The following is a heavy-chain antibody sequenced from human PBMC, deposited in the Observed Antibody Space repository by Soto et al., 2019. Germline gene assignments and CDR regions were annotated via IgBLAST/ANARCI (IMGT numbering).Heavy chain of an antibody. CDR3: AKDQDLPLGYYYGMDG. V-gene: IGHV3-30*18. Sequence: QVQLVESGGGVVQPGRSLRLSCAASGFTFRTYGMHWVRQAPGKGLEWVALISFDGTNNYYADSVKGRFTISRDNSRNTLYLQLNSLRAEDTAVYYCAKDQDLPLGYYYGMDGWGQGTTVTVSS. J-gene: IGHJ6*02. CDR1: GFTFRTYG. CDR2: ISFDGTNN.